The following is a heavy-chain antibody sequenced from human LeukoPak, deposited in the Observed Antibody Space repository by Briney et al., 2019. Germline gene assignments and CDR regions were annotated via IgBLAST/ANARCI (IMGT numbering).Heavy chain of an antibody. Sequence: SETLSLTCTVSGYSISSGYYWGWIRQPPGKGLEWIGSIYHSGSTYYNPSLKSRVTISVDTSKNQFSLKLTSVTAADTAVYYCARGLPENPGAFNVWGQGTVVTVSS. CDR1: GYSISSGYY. V-gene: IGHV4-38-2*02. CDR2: IYHSGST. CDR3: ARGLPENPGAFNV. D-gene: IGHD2/OR15-2a*01. J-gene: IGHJ3*01.